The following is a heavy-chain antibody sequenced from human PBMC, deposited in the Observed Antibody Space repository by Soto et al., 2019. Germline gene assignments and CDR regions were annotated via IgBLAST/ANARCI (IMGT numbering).Heavy chain of an antibody. CDR3: AIRYSSSSKYFHH. Sequence: QVQLQQWGAGLLKPSETLSLTCGVYGGSFSDYYWSWIRQPPGKGLEWIGEISHSGSTNYNPSLKRRIPISVDTSKNPFSLKLSSVTAADPAVYYCAIRYSSSSKYFHHWGQGTLVTVSS. D-gene: IGHD6-13*01. CDR1: GGSFSDYY. V-gene: IGHV4-34*01. CDR2: ISHSGST. J-gene: IGHJ1*01.